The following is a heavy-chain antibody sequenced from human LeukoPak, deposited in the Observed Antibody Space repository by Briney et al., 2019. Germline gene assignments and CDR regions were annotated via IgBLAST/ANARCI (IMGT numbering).Heavy chain of an antibody. CDR3: VRGHTLLTD. CDR2: ISSTSSYT. CDR1: GFTFSDSY. J-gene: IGHJ4*02. D-gene: IGHD3-16*01. Sequence: KPGGSLRLSCAASGFTFSDSYMSWIRQAPGKGLECVSYISSTSSYTNYADSVKGRFTISRDNAKSSLYVQVNSLRAEDTAVYYCVRGHTLLTDWGQGTLVTVSS. V-gene: IGHV3-11*05.